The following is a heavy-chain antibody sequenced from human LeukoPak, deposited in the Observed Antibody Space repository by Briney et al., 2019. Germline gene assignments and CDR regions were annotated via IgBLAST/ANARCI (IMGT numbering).Heavy chain of an antibody. V-gene: IGHV3-11*04. Sequence: PGGSLRLSCAASGFTVSSNYMSWVRQAPGKGLEWVSYISSSGSIRYYADSVKGRFTISRDNAKNSLYLQMNSLRAEDTAVYYCARETDSTLFDYWGQGTLVTVSS. CDR2: ISSSGSIR. CDR3: ARETDSTLFDY. CDR1: GFTVSSNY. D-gene: IGHD2-2*01. J-gene: IGHJ4*02.